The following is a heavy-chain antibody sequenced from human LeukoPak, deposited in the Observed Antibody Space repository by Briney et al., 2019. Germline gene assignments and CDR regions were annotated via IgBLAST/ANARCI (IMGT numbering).Heavy chain of an antibody. CDR3: ARVGIVGPHFVFFDY. Sequence: PGGSLRLSCAASGFTFSSYAMHWVRQTPGKGLEYVSAISSNGGSTYYANSVKGRFTISRDNSKNTLYLQMGSLRAEDMAVYYCARVGIVGPHFVFFDYWGQGTLVTVSS. V-gene: IGHV3-64*01. CDR2: ISSNGGST. J-gene: IGHJ4*02. D-gene: IGHD1-26*01. CDR1: GFTFSSYA.